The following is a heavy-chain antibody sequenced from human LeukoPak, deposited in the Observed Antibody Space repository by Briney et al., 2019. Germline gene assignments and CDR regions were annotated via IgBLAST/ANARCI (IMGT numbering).Heavy chain of an antibody. D-gene: IGHD6-19*01. CDR2: IFSGGST. Sequence: GGSLRLSCAASGFTVSSTYMTWVHQAPGKGLEWVSVIFSGGSTYYADSVKGRFTISRHNSRDTVYLQMDRLRPDDTAVYYCARAVAGPFGWFDPWGQGTLVTVSS. CDR3: ARAVAGPFGWFDP. CDR1: GFTVSSTY. V-gene: IGHV3-53*04. J-gene: IGHJ5*02.